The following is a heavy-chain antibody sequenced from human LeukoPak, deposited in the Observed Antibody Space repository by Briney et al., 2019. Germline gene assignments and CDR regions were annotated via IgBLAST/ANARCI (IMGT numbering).Heavy chain of an antibody. Sequence: SETLSLTCTVSGDSISTYYWSWIRQPPGKGLEWIGYISSSGSTNYNPSLKSRVTISGDTSKNHFSLKLSSVPAADTAVYYCARHHRYCSGSSCYVFDFWGQGTLVTVSS. D-gene: IGHD2-15*01. CDR2: ISSSGST. V-gene: IGHV4-59*08. CDR3: ARHHRYCSGSSCYVFDF. CDR1: GDSISTYY. J-gene: IGHJ4*02.